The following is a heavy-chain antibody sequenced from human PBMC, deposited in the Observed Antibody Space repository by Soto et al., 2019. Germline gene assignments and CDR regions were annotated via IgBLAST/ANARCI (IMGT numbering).Heavy chain of an antibody. V-gene: IGHV1-18*01. J-gene: IGHJ6*02. CDR2: ISTYNDNT. Sequence: QVHLEQSGIEVKKPGASVKVTCKASGYTFHNFGISWVRQAPGQGLEWMGWISTYNDNTNYAQNFQGRVTMTTDTSTSTASMELRSLRPDDTAVYYCARLRYSGYHTHFCYGRDVWGQGTTVSVSS. D-gene: IGHD5-12*01. CDR1: GYTFHNFG. CDR3: ARLRYSGYHTHFCYGRDV.